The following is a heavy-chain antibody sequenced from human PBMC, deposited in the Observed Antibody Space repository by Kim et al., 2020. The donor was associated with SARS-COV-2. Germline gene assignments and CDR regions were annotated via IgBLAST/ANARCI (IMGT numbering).Heavy chain of an antibody. D-gene: IGHD6-25*01. CDR2: IKQDGSEK. CDR3: AIFSSGWAYVLDY. J-gene: IGHJ4*02. CDR1: GFTFSSYW. Sequence: GGSLRLSCVASGFTFSSYWMSWVRQAPGKGLEWVANIKQDGSEKYFVDSMKGRFTIHRYNAKNTLYLQMNSLRADDTAVYYCAIFSSGWAYVLDYWGQGTLITVSS. V-gene: IGHV3-7*01.